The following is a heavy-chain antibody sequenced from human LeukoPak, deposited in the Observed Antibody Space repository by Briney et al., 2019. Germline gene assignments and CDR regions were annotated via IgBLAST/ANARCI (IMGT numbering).Heavy chain of an antibody. CDR2: ISWDGGST. J-gene: IGHJ3*02. CDR3: ARARDSSGWYTDGFDI. V-gene: IGHV3-43*01. D-gene: IGHD6-19*01. CDR1: GFTFDDYT. Sequence: GGSLRLSCAASGFTFDDYTMHWVRQAPGKGLEWVSLISWDGGSTYYADSVKGRFTISRDNAKNSLYLQMNSLRAEDTAVYYCARARDSSGWYTDGFDIWGQGTMVTVSS.